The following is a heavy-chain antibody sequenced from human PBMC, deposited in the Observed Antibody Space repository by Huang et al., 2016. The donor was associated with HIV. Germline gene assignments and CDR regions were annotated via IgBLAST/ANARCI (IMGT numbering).Heavy chain of an antibody. J-gene: IGHJ6*02. CDR1: GFTFWSYW. CDR3: ARGGATYYDFWSGSHHYGMDV. Sequence: EVQLVESGGGLVQPGGSLRLSCAASGFTFWSYWMSWVRQAPGKGLELVDNIKQDGSEKYYVDSVKGRYTISRDNVKNALYLQMYSLGVEDTAIYYCARGGATYYDFWSGSHHYGMDVWGQGTTVTVSS. V-gene: IGHV3-7*04. D-gene: IGHD3-3*01. CDR2: IKQDGSEK.